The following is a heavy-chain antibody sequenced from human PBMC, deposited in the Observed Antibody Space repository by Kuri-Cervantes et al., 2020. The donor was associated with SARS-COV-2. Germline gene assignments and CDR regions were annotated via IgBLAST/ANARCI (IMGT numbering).Heavy chain of an antibody. CDR3: ARSSGQIFYYYGMDV. V-gene: IGHV3-30-3*01. Sequence: LSLTCAASGFTFSSYAMHWVRQAPGKGLEWVAVISYDGSNKYYADSVKGRFTISRDNSKNTLYLQMNSLRAEDTAVYYCARSSGQIFYYYGMDVWGQGTTVTVSS. J-gene: IGHJ6*02. CDR1: GFTFSSYA. D-gene: IGHD2-15*01. CDR2: ISYDGSNK.